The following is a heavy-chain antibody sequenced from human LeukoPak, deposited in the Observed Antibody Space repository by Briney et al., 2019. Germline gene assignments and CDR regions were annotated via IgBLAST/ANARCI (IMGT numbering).Heavy chain of an antibody. Sequence: ASVTVSCKASGYTLTDYYLHWVRQAPGHGLKWMGWINPNSGATHYAQSFQARVTMTRDTSIGSGYMELTGLESADTAVYYCARGRRILGGPENAGDFFDFWGQGSLVTVSS. V-gene: IGHV1-2*02. CDR3: ARGRRILGGPENAGDFFDF. J-gene: IGHJ4*01. CDR2: INPNSGAT. CDR1: GYTLTDYY. D-gene: IGHD3-16*01.